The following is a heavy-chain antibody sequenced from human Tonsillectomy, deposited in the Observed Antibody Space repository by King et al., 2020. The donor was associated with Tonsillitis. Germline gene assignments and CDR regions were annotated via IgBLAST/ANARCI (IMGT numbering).Heavy chain of an antibody. CDR3: ARGIVGATSIWYFDL. Sequence: QLQESGPGLVKPSETLSLTCTVSGGSINSFYWSWIRQPAGKGLEWIGRVYTSGSTNHNPSLKSRVTLSVDTSKNQFSLKLSSVTAADTAVYYCARGIVGATSIWYFDLWGRGTLVTVSS. CDR1: GGSINSFY. CDR2: VYTSGST. J-gene: IGHJ2*01. V-gene: IGHV4-4*07. D-gene: IGHD1-26*01.